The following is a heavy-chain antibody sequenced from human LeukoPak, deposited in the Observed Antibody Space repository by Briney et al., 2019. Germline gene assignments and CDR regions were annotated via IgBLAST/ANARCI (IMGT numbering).Heavy chain of an antibody. CDR2: ISGSGGST. Sequence: GGSLRLSCAASGFTFSSYAMSWVRQAPGKGLEWVPAISGSGGSTYYADSVKGRFTISRDNSKNTLYLQMNSLRAEDTAVYYCAKDRLGFWSGYSFDPWGQGTLVTVSS. J-gene: IGHJ5*02. D-gene: IGHD3-3*01. CDR3: AKDRLGFWSGYSFDP. CDR1: GFTFSSYA. V-gene: IGHV3-23*01.